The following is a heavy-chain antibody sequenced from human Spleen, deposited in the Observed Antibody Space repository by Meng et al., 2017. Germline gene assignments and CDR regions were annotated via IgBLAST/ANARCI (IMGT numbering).Heavy chain of an antibody. Sequence: QVPPQESGPGLVRPSETLSLTCSVSGASVSSGSNYWTWIRQPPGKGLEWIGYVYYNGHTSYKPSLKSRVTISMDTSKRQFSLKLTSVTAADAAVYYCARGGGGGYTYGLAYWGQGILVTVSS. CDR3: ARGGGGGYTYGLAY. J-gene: IGHJ4*02. CDR1: GASVSSGSNY. V-gene: IGHV4-61*01. D-gene: IGHD5-18*01. CDR2: VYYNGHT.